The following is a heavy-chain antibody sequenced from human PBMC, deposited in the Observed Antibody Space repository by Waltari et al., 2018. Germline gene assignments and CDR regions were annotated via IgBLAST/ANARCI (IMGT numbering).Heavy chain of an antibody. V-gene: IGHV3-15*01. J-gene: IGHJ6*03. CDR2: IKSKTDGGTT. Sequence: EVQLVESGGGLVKPGGSLRLSCAASGFTFSNAWMSWVRQAPGKGLEWVGRIKSKTDGGTTDYAAPVKGRFTISRDDSKNTLYLQMNSLKTEDTAVYYCTTAYTAPYYYYMDVWGKGTTVTISS. CDR1: GFTFSNAW. CDR3: TTAYTAPYYYYMDV.